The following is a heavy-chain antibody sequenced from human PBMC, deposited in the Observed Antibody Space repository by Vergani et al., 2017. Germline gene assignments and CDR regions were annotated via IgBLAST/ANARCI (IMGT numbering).Heavy chain of an antibody. Sequence: EVQLVESGGGLVQPGRSLRLSCAASGFTFDDYAMHWVRQAPGKGLEWVSGISWNSGSIGYADSVKGRFTISRDNAKNSLYLQMNSLRAEDTALYYCATSTSTYYFDYWGQGTLVTVSS. CDR3: ATSTSTYYFDY. J-gene: IGHJ4*02. V-gene: IGHV3-9*01. CDR2: ISWNSGSI. D-gene: IGHD2-2*01. CDR1: GFTFDDYA.